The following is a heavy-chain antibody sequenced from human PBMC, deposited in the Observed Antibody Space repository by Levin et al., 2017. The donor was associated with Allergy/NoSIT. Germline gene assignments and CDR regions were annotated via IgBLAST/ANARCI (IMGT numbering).Heavy chain of an antibody. V-gene: IGHV3-23*01. Sequence: GASVKVSCAASGFAFTSYAMSWVRQAPGKGLEWVSAVSGDGGSTYYADSVKGRFTISRDNSKNTLYVQMNSLRAEDTAVYYCAKDAENYFGVNSYDYWGQGTLVTVSS. CDR3: AKDAENYFGVNSYDY. D-gene: IGHD2/OR15-2a*01. CDR1: GFAFTSYA. J-gene: IGHJ4*01. CDR2: VSGDGGST.